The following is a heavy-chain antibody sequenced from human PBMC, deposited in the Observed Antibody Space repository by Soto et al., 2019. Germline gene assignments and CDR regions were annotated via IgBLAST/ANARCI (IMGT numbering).Heavy chain of an antibody. J-gene: IGHJ4*02. CDR3: ARGPQGCGGDCYSDY. V-gene: IGHV5-51*01. CDR2: IYPGDSDS. Sequence: GESLKISCKGSGYSFTSYWIGWVRQMPGKGLEWMGIIYPGDSDSRYSPSFQGQVTISADKSTSTAYLQWNSLKASDTAMYYCARGPQGCGGDCYSDYWGQGTLVTVSS. CDR1: GYSFTSYW. D-gene: IGHD2-21*02.